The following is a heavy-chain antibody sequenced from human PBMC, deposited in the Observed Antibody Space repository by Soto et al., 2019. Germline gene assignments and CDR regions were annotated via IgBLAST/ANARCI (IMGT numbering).Heavy chain of an antibody. V-gene: IGHV3-23*01. Sequence: QPGGSLRLSCAASGFTFSSYAMSWVRQAPGKGLEWVSAISGSGGSTYYADSVKGRFTISRDNSKNTLYLQMNSLRAEDTAVYYCAISDQQLVDMWFDTWGQGTLVTVSS. CDR2: ISGSGGST. CDR1: GFTFSSYA. D-gene: IGHD6-13*01. J-gene: IGHJ5*02. CDR3: AISDQQLVDMWFDT.